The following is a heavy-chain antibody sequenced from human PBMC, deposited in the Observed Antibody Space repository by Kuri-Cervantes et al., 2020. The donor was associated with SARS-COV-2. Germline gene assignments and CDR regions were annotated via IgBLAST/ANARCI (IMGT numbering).Heavy chain of an antibody. CDR2: ISGSGGTT. CDR3: SEMTTPVTGFDI. D-gene: IGHD5-24*01. CDR1: GFPFRSYA. V-gene: IGHV3-23*01. J-gene: IGHJ3*02. Sequence: GESLRLSCEASGFPFRSYAMSWVRQTPVKGLECVSGISGSGGTTYYADSVKGRFTISRDNSKNTLYLQMNSLRAEDTAVYYCSEMTTPVTGFDIWGQGTMVTVSS.